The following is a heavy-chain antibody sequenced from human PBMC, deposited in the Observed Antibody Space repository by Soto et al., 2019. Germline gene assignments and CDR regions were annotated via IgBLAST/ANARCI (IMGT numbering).Heavy chain of an antibody. D-gene: IGHD2-15*01. J-gene: IGHJ4*02. V-gene: IGHV2-5*02. CDR2: IYWDDDK. CDR3: AHRAVLCSGGTCYSHPFDS. Sequence: QITLKESGPTLVKPTQTLTLTCTFSGFSFNTTGVGVGWIRQPPGRPLEWLTIIYWDDDKRYSPSLKSRLTITKDTSKDQVVLTLTNIAPVDTGTYFCAHRAVLCSGGTCYSHPFDSWGQGTLVTVSS. CDR1: GFSFNTTGVG.